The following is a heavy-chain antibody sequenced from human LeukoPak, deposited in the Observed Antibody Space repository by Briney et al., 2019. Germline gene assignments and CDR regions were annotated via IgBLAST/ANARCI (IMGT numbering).Heavy chain of an antibody. D-gene: IGHD6-13*01. V-gene: IGHV4-59*01. J-gene: IGHJ4*02. CDR2: IYYSGST. CDR3: ARRIAAAGTGEYFDY. CDR1: GGSISSYY. Sequence: PSETLSLTCTVSGGSISSYYWSWIRQPPGKGLEWIGYIYYSGSTNYNPSLKSRVTISVDTSKNQFSLKLSSVTAADTAVYYCARRIAAAGTGEYFDYWGQGTLVTVSS.